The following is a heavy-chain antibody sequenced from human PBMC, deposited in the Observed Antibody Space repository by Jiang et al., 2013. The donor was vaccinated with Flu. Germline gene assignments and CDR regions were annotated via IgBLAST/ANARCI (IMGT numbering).Heavy chain of an antibody. V-gene: IGHV4-31*11. J-gene: IGHJ4*02. Sequence: GLVKPSQTLSLTCAVSGGSISTVGKYWSWIRDHPDKGLEWIGLIYYTGTTYYNPSLESRLTISVDKSKNQFSLKLSSVTAADTAVYYCARVFSGWIDYDILTGWGPRGVDWGQGTLVTVSS. CDR2: IYYTGTT. D-gene: IGHD3-9*01. CDR1: GGSISTVGKY. CDR3: ARVFSGWIDYDILTGWGPRGVD.